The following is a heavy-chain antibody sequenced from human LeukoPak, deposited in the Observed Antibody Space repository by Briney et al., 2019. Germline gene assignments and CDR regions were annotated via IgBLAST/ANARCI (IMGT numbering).Heavy chain of an antibody. CDR1: GFTFSSYS. Sequence: GGSLRLSCAASGFTFSSYSMNRVRQAPGRGLEWVSYISGSGSPIYYADSVKGRFTISRDNAKNSLYLQINSLRAEDTAVYYCAKGGSGYSLDYWGQGTLVTVSS. CDR2: ISGSGSPI. D-gene: IGHD3-22*01. CDR3: AKGGSGYSLDY. J-gene: IGHJ4*02. V-gene: IGHV3-48*01.